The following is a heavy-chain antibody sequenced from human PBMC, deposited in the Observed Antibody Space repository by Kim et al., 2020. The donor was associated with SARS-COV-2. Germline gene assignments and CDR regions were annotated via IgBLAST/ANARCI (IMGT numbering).Heavy chain of an antibody. CDR2: IDPSDSYT. CDR1: RYSFTSYW. V-gene: IGHV5-10-1*01. CDR3: ARQVVAPYWYFDL. D-gene: IGHD3-22*01. J-gene: IGHJ2*01. Sequence: GESLKISCKGSRYSFTSYWISWVRQMPGKGLEWMGRIDPSDSYTNYSPSFQGHVTISADKSISTAYLQWSSLKASDTAMYYCARQVVAPYWYFDLWGRGTLVTVSS.